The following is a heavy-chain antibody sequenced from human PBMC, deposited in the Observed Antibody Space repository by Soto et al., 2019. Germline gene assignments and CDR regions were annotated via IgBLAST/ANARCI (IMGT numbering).Heavy chain of an antibody. D-gene: IGHD3-3*01. Sequence: GASVKVSCKASGGTLSGFINYPINWVRQAPGQGLEWMGGIVPNVGTVNYAQKFQGRVTITADKSTGTAYMEVSSLRSEDTALYYCARRDTSGFLYFDNWGQGTLVTVSS. V-gene: IGHV1-69*06. CDR2: IVPNVGTV. CDR3: ARRDTSGFLYFDN. CDR1: GGTLSGFINYP. J-gene: IGHJ4*02.